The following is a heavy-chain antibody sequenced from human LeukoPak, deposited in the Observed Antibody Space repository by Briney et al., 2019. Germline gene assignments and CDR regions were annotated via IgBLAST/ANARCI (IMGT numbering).Heavy chain of an antibody. D-gene: IGHD3-10*01. CDR1: GFTVSGNY. CDR3: AREDEDSGLALDY. Sequence: PGGSLRLSCAASGFTVSGNYVTWVRQAPGKGLEWVSVISSAGSTYYADSVKGRFTISRDNSKNTLYLQMNSLRAEDTAVYYCAREDEDSGLALDYWGQGTLVTVSS. V-gene: IGHV3-53*01. J-gene: IGHJ4*02. CDR2: ISSAGST.